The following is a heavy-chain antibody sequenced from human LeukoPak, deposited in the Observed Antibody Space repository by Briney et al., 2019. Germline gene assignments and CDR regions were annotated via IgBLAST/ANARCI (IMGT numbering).Heavy chain of an antibody. D-gene: IGHD6-13*01. Sequence: GGSLRLSCAASGFTFSSYGMHWVRQAPGKGLEWVAVISYDGSNKYYADSVKGRFTISRDNSKKTLYLQMNSLRAEDTAVYYCAKPPPQRYSSSSYGMDVWGQGTTVTVSS. J-gene: IGHJ6*02. V-gene: IGHV3-30*18. CDR2: ISYDGSNK. CDR3: AKPPPQRYSSSSYGMDV. CDR1: GFTFSSYG.